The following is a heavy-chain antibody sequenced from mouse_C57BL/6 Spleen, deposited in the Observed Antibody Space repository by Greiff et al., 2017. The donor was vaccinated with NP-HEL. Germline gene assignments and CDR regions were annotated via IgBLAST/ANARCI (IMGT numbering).Heavy chain of an antibody. CDR3: AYRSGYRFAY. D-gene: IGHD3-2*02. V-gene: IGHV1-42*01. J-gene: IGHJ3*01. CDR1: GYSFTGYY. CDR2: INPSTGGT. Sequence: EVQLQQSGPELVKPGASVKISCKASGYSFTGYYMNWVKQSPEKSLEWIGEINPSTGGTTYNQKFKAKATLTVDKSSSTAYMQLKSLTSEDSAVYYCAYRSGYRFAYWGQGTLVTVSA.